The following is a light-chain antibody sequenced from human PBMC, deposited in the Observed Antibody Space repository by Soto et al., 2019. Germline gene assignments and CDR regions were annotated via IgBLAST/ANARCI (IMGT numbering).Light chain of an antibody. V-gene: IGKV1-5*03. CDR3: RQYNEYSAWA. J-gene: IGKJ1*01. Sequence: ASQSINKWLAWYQQKPGKAPTLLIYEASILQNGGPSRFSGAGSGTKFALTICSLRPDGVATEYCRQYNEYSAWAVGQGTKVDIK. CDR1: QSINKW. CDR2: EAS.